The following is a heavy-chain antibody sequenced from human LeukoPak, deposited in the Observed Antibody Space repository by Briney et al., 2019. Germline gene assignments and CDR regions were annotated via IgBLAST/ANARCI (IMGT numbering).Heavy chain of an antibody. D-gene: IGHD6-6*01. V-gene: IGHV3-7*01. CDR3: TRDPRHFDS. CDR2: IKQDGSEK. Sequence: PGGSLRLSCAASGFTFSSYWMSWVRQAPGKGLEWVANIKQDGSEKYYVDSVKGRFTISRDNATNSLYLQMSSLRVEDTAVYYCTRDPRHFDSCGQGTLVTVSS. J-gene: IGHJ5*01. CDR1: GFTFSSYW.